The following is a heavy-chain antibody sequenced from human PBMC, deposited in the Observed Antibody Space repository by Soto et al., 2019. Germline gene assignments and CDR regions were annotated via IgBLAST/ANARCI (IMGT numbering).Heavy chain of an antibody. CDR1: GYTFTSYA. CDR3: ARDRALSSSGPRDY. CDR2: INAGNGNT. Sequence: GASVKVSFKASGYTFTSYAMHWVRQAPGQRLEWMGWINAGNGNTKYSQKFQGRVTITRDTSASTAYMELSSLRSEDTAVYYCARDRALSSSGPRDYWGQGTLVTVSS. J-gene: IGHJ4*02. V-gene: IGHV1-3*01. D-gene: IGHD6-13*01.